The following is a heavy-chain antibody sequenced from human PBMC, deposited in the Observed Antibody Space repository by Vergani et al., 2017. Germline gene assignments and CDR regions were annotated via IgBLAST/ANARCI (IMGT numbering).Heavy chain of an antibody. D-gene: IGHD2-2*02. CDR3: YTDYHDY. Sequence: EVQLAESGGGLVQPGQSLRLSCTASGFTTGDYVMSWFRQAPGKGLEWIGRIRSKNDGGTADYAAPLKGRFTISRDDSKDSAFLLVNNLKTEDTAVYFCYTDYHDYWGQGTLVTVSS. CDR2: IRSKNDGGTA. CDR1: GFTTGDYV. V-gene: IGHV3-49*03. J-gene: IGHJ4*02.